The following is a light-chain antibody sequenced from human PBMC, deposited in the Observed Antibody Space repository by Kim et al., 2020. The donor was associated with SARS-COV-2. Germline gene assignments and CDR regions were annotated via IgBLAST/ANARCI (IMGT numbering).Light chain of an antibody. V-gene: IGLV3-21*04. CDR2: YDS. CDR3: QVWDSSSHHVV. CDR1: NIGSKS. J-gene: IGLJ2*01. Sequence: PGKTARITCGGNNIGSKSGHWYQEKPGQAPVLVIYYDSDRPSGIPERFSGSNSGNTATLTISRVEAGDEADYYCQVWDSSSHHVVFGGGTQLTVL.